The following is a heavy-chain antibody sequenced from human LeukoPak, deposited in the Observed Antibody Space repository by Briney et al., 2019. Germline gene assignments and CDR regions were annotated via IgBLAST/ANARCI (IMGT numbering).Heavy chain of an antibody. D-gene: IGHD6-19*01. CDR3: ARGSGPYYYYYMEV. V-gene: IGHV1-8*01. CDR1: GYTFTSYD. J-gene: IGHJ6*03. Sequence: ASVKVSCKASGYTFTSYDIDWVRQATGQGLEWMGWMNPNSGNTGYAQKFQGRVTMTRNTSISTAYMELSSLRSEDTAVYYCARGSGPYYYYYMEVWGKGTTVTVSS. CDR2: MNPNSGNT.